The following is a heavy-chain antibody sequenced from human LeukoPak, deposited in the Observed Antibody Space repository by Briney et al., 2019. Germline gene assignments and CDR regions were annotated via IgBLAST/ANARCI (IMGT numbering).Heavy chain of an antibody. V-gene: IGHV1-69*13. CDR3: ARDSGNDFGAN. CDR2: IIPIFDKT. Sequence: ASVKVSCKASGYTFNSYGISWVRQAPGQGLEWMGGIIPIFDKTNYAQKFQDRVTITADESTSTAYMELSTLRSEDTAVYYCARDSGNDFGANWGQGTPVTVSS. D-gene: IGHD4-17*01. CDR1: GYTFNSYG. J-gene: IGHJ4*02.